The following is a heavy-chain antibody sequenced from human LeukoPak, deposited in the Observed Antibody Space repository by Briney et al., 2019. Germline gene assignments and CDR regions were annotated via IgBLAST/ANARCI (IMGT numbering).Heavy chain of an antibody. CDR3: ATSSGWYHEFDY. Sequence: PGRSLRLSCAASGFTFSSYGMHWVRQAPGKGLEWIGEINHSGSTNYNPSLKSRVTISVDTSKNQFSLKLSSVTAADTAVYYCATSSGWYHEFDYWGQGTLVTVSS. D-gene: IGHD6-19*01. V-gene: IGHV4-34*08. CDR1: GFTFSSYG. J-gene: IGHJ4*02. CDR2: INHSGST.